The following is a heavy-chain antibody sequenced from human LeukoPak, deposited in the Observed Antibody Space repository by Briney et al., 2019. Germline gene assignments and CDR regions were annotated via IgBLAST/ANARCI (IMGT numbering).Heavy chain of an antibody. CDR1: GGSFSGYY. CDR2: VNHLGST. CDR3: ARGSYDTSGFYYDPWDS. J-gene: IGHJ4*02. V-gene: IGHV4-34*01. D-gene: IGHD3-22*01. Sequence: SETLSLTCAVSGGSFSGYYWSWIRQPPGKGLEWIGEVNHLGSTLYNLSLKSRLTISVDSSKNHFSLNLTSMTAADTAVYYCARGSYDTSGFYYDPWDSWGQGTLVTVSS.